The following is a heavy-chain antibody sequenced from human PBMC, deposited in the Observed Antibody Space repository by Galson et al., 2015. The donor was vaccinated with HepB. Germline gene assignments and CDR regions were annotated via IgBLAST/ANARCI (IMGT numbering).Heavy chain of an antibody. D-gene: IGHD5-24*01. CDR1: GFTFSSYG. Sequence: SLRLSCAASGFTFSSYGMHWVRQAPGKGLEWVTVIWNDGSNKYYADFVKGRFTMSRDNSKNTLYLQMNSLRAEDTAVYYCARDPLGGRGFSWVFDYWGQGTLVTVSS. CDR2: IWNDGSNK. J-gene: IGHJ4*02. V-gene: IGHV3-33*08. CDR3: ARDPLGGRGFSWVFDY.